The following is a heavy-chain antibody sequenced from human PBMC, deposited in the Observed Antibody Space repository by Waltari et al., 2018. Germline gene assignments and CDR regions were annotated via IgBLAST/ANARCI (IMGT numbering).Heavy chain of an antibody. J-gene: IGHJ4*02. CDR1: GYTFTGYY. Sequence: QVQLVQSGAEVKKPGASVKVSCKASGYTFTGYYIHWVRQAPGQGLDWMGWINPNSGGTNYAQKFQGRVTMTRDTSISTAYMELSRLRSDDTAVYYCARVGFRGIFGVAPSYWGQGTLVTVSS. D-gene: IGHD3-3*01. CDR3: ARVGFRGIFGVAPSY. V-gene: IGHV1-2*02. CDR2: INPNSGGT.